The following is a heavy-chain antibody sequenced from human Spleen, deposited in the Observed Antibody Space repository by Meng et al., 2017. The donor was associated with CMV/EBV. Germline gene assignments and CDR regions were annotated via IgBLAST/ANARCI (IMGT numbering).Heavy chain of an antibody. V-gene: IGHV1-46*01. CDR3: AREMPHTYYFDF. J-gene: IGHJ4*02. CDR1: GYTFTSYY. CDR2: IKPSDGST. Sequence: QVQLVQSGAEVKKPVASLKISCKASGYTFTSYYMHWMRQAPGQGLEWVGIIKPSDGSTTYTQKFKGRVTMTWDTSTSTVYLELSSLRSDDTAVFYCAREMPHTYYFDFWGQGTLVTVSS. D-gene: IGHD2-2*01.